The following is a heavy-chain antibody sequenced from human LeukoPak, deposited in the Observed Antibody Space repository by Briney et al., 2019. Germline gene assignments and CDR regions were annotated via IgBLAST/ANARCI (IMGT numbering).Heavy chain of an antibody. CDR3: ASRESCSGGTCYGLSY. J-gene: IGHJ4*02. CDR2: INGRTGSI. CDR1: GLTFSSYD. Sequence: GRSLRLSCAPSGLTFSSYDMRWVRQAPGNVLEWVSIINGRTGSIYYADSVKGRFTISRDNYKNTLYLQLNRLRAEDTALYYCASRESCSGGTCYGLSYWGQGTLVTVSS. V-gene: IGHV3-23*01. D-gene: IGHD2-15*01.